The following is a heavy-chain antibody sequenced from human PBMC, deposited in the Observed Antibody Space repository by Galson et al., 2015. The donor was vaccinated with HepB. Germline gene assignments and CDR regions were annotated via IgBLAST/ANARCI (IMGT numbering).Heavy chain of an antibody. Sequence: SLRLSCSSSGFTFSDYYMRWIRQAPGRGLEWVSYIDTGTSDINYADSVRGRFPISRDHAKNSLFLHMNSLRAEDTAVYYCAREMAGVGVPGLFDSWGQGTLVAVSS. CDR2: IDTGTSDI. V-gene: IGHV3-11*06. CDR3: AREMAGVGVPGLFDS. CDR1: GFTFSDYY. D-gene: IGHD6-19*01. J-gene: IGHJ4*02.